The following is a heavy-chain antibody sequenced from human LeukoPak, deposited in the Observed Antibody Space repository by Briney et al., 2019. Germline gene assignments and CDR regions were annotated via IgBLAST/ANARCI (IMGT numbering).Heavy chain of an antibody. Sequence: ASVKVSCKASGYTFTSYDINWVRQATGQGLEWMGWMNPNSGNTGYAQKFQGRVTMTRNTSISTAYMELSSLRSEDTAVYYCAKHSHDGSAPYYEVQFDSWGQGTLVTVSS. CDR3: AKHSHDGSAPYYEVQFDS. J-gene: IGHJ4*02. CDR1: GYTFTSYD. V-gene: IGHV1-8*01. CDR2: MNPNSGNT. D-gene: IGHD3-22*01.